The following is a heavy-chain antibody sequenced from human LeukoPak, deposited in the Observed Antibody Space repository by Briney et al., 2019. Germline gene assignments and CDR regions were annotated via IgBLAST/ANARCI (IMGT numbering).Heavy chain of an antibody. J-gene: IGHJ3*02. CDR2: IWYDGSNK. Sequence: GGSLRLSCAASGFTFSSYGMHWVRQAPGKGLEWVAVIWYDGSNKHYADSVKGRFTISRDNSKNTLYLQMNSLRAEDTAVYYCARTKCSSTSCGAFDIWGQGTMVTVSS. CDR1: GFTFSSYG. CDR3: ARTKCSSTSCGAFDI. V-gene: IGHV3-33*01. D-gene: IGHD2-2*01.